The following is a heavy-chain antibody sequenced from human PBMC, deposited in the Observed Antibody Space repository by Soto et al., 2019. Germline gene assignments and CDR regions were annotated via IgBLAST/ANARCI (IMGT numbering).Heavy chain of an antibody. V-gene: IGHV3-23*01. J-gene: IGHJ4*02. Sequence: EVQLLESGGGLVQTGGSLRLSCAASGFTFSSYAMSWVRQAPGKGLEWVSAISGSGGSTYYADSVKGRFTISRDNSKNTLYLQMNSLRAEDTAVYYCAKGNVLRFLEWLFNSIFDYWGQGTLVTVSS. D-gene: IGHD3-3*01. CDR1: GFTFSSYA. CDR2: ISGSGGST. CDR3: AKGNVLRFLEWLFNSIFDY.